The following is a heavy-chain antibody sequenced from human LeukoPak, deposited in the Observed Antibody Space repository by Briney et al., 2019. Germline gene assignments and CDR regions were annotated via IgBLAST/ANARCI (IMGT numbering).Heavy chain of an antibody. Sequence: PSETLSLTCTVSGGSISSFYWSWIRQSPGKELEWIGYIYYSGNTKYNPSLKSRITMAVDTSKNQVSLKLTSVTAADTAIYYCAREVRYYGSGTYFFWFDPWGQGTLVTVSS. CDR1: GGSISSFY. CDR2: IYYSGNT. D-gene: IGHD3-10*01. V-gene: IGHV4-59*01. J-gene: IGHJ5*02. CDR3: AREVRYYGSGTYFFWFDP.